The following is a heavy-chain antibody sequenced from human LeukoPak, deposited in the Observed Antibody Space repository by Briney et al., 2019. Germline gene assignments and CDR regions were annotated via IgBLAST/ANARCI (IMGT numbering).Heavy chain of an antibody. V-gene: IGHV1-69*04. Sequence: SVKVSCKASGGSFSNYGINWVRQAPGQGLEWMGRIIPILGIANYAQKLQGRVTITADKSTSTAYMELSSLRSEDTAVYYCAKEERKDFYYLDYWGQGTLVTVSS. CDR2: IIPILGIA. J-gene: IGHJ4*02. CDR1: GGSFSNYG. D-gene: IGHD1-1*01. CDR3: AKEERKDFYYLDY.